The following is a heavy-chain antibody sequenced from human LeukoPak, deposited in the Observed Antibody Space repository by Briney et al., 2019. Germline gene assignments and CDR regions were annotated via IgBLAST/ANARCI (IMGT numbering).Heavy chain of an antibody. V-gene: IGHV1-69*13. CDR2: IIPIFGTA. Sequence: GASVKVSCKASGYTFTSYYMHWVRQAPGQGLEWMGGIIPIFGTANYAQKFQGRVTITADESTSTAYMELSSLRSEDTAVYYCARDHLSGWLLSSGMDVWGQGSTVTVSS. CDR3: ARDHLSGWLLSSGMDV. CDR1: GYTFTSYY. J-gene: IGHJ6*02. D-gene: IGHD3-3*01.